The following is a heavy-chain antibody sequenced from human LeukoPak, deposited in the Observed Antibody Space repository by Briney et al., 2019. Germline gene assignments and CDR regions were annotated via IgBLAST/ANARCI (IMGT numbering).Heavy chain of an antibody. J-gene: IGHJ5*02. D-gene: IGHD2-15*01. Sequence: SWVRQPPGKGLEWIGYIYYSGSTYYNPSLKSRVTISVDTSKNQFSLKLSSVTAADTAVYYCARGCCSGGSPNWFDPWGQGTLVTVSS. CDR2: IYYSGST. CDR3: ARGCCSGGSPNWFDP. V-gene: IGHV4-30-4*08.